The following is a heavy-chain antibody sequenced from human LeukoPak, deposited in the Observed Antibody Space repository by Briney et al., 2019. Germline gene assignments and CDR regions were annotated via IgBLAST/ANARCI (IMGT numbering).Heavy chain of an antibody. Sequence: PGGSLRLSCAASGFTFSSYWMSWIRQAPGKGLEWVSYISSSGSTIYYADSVKGRFTISRDNSKNTLYLQMNSLRAEDTAVYYCAKGDGTIFGVVMAWYAMDVWGQGTTVTVSS. CDR1: GFTFSSYW. CDR3: AKGDGTIFGVVMAWYAMDV. CDR2: ISSSGSTI. V-gene: IGHV3-48*01. D-gene: IGHD3-3*01. J-gene: IGHJ6*02.